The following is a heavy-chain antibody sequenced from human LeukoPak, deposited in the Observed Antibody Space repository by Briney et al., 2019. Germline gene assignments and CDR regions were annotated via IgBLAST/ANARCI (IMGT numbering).Heavy chain of an antibody. CDR2: IYPGDSDT. J-gene: IGHJ4*02. V-gene: IGHV5-51*01. D-gene: IGHD2-15*01. Sequence: GESLKISCKGSGYSFTSYWIGWVRQMPGKGLEWMGIIYPGDSDTRYSPSFQGQATISGEKSISTAYLQWSSLKASDTAMYYCARRGGYCNGGSCYDYWGQGTLVTVSS. CDR3: ARRGGYCNGGSCYDY. CDR1: GYSFTSYW.